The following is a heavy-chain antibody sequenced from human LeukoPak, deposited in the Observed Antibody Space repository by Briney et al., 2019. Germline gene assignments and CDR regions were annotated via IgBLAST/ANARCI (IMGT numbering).Heavy chain of an antibody. CDR3: ARGQYTGYPPH. CDR2: INHSGYT. Sequence: SETLSLTCAVYGGSFTDYYWSWIRRPPGKGLEWIGEINHSGYTNYNPSLKSRVSVSVDTSKNQFSLKLSAVTAADTAVYYCARGQYTGYPPHWGQGTLVTVSS. V-gene: IGHV4-34*01. D-gene: IGHD5-12*01. J-gene: IGHJ4*02. CDR1: GGSFTDYY.